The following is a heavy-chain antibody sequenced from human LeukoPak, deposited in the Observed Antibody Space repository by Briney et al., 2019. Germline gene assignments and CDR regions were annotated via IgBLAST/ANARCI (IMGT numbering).Heavy chain of an antibody. Sequence: SETLSLTCTVSGGSISSGGYYWSWIRQHPGKGLEWIGYIYYSGSTYYNPSLKSRVTISVDTSKNQFSLKLSSVTAADTAVYYCASGDRYCSSTSCYALDYWGQGTLVTVSS. CDR2: IYYSGST. D-gene: IGHD2-2*01. CDR3: ASGDRYCSSTSCYALDY. J-gene: IGHJ4*02. V-gene: IGHV4-31*03. CDR1: GGSISSGGYY.